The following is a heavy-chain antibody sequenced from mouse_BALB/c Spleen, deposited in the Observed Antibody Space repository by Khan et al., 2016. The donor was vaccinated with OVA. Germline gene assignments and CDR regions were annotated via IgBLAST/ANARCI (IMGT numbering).Heavy chain of an antibody. CDR1: GFSLSNYG. CDR3: ARSYDYDVGGFAY. V-gene: IGHV2-9*02. CDR2: IWTGGIT. J-gene: IGHJ3*01. Sequence: QIQLVQSGPGLVAPSQSLSITCTVSGFSLSNYGVHWVRQPPGKGLEWLGLIWTGGITNYNSALMSRLNISKDNSKSQVFLKMNRLQTDDTAIYYCARSYDYDVGGFAYWGQGTLVTVSA. D-gene: IGHD2-4*01.